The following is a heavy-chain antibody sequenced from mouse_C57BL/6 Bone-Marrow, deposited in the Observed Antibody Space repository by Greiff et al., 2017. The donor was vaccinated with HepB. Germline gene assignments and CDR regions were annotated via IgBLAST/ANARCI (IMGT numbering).Heavy chain of an antibody. CDR3: ANHYYGSSYRWYFDV. V-gene: IGHV1-64*01. CDR1: GYTFTSYW. CDR2: IHPNSGST. J-gene: IGHJ1*03. Sequence: QVQLKQPGAELVKPGASVKLSCKASGYTFTSYWMHWVKQRPGQGLEWIGMIHPNSGSTNYNEKFKSKATLTVDKSSSTAYMQLSSLTSEDSAVYYCANHYYGSSYRWYFDVWGTGTTVTVSS. D-gene: IGHD1-1*01.